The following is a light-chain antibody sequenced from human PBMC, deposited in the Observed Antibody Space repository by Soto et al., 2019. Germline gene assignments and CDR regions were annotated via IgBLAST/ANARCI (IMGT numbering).Light chain of an antibody. J-gene: IGKJ1*01. CDR2: GAT. CDR1: QSVGSS. CDR3: LQYSNGPRT. Sequence: ETVMTQSPATLSVSPGEGATLSCRASQSVGSSLAWYQHKPGQAPRLLIYGATTRATGIPARFSGGGYGAEFTLTINSLQSEDFALYYCLQYSNGPRTFGQGTKV. V-gene: IGKV3-15*01.